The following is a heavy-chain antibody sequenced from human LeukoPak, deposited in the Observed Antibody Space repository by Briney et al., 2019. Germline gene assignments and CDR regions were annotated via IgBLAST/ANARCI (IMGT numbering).Heavy chain of an antibody. CDR2: IHSGGST. V-gene: IGHV3-66*01. Sequence: GGSLRPSCAASGFTVSSNYMSWVRQAPGKGLEWVSAIHSGGSTYYADSVKGRFTISRDNSKNTLYLQLNSLRAEDTAVYYCARDLRVGAAHWGQGALVTVSS. J-gene: IGHJ4*02. CDR1: GFTVSSNY. CDR3: ARDLRVGAAH. D-gene: IGHD1-26*01.